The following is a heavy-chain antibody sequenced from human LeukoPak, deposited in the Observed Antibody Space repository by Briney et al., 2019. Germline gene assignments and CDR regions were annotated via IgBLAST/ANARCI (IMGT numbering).Heavy chain of an antibody. Sequence: PGGSLRLSCAASGFTVSSNYMSWVRQAPGKGLEWVSVIYSGGSTYYADSVKGRFTISRDNSKNTLYLQMNSLRAEDTAVYYCARQVRSYGYLNAFDIWGRGTMVTVSS. CDR3: ARQVRSYGYLNAFDI. CDR2: IYSGGST. D-gene: IGHD5-18*01. J-gene: IGHJ3*02. V-gene: IGHV3-53*01. CDR1: GFTVSSNY.